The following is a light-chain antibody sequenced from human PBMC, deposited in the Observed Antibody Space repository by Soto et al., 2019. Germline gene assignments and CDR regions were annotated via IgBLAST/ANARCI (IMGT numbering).Light chain of an antibody. Sequence: QAVVTQEPSFSVSPGGTVTLTCGLSSGSVSTTYYPSWYQQTPGQAPRTLIYSTNTRSSGVPDRFSGSILGNKAALTITGAQADDESDYYCVLYMGSGIWGIGGGTKVTVL. J-gene: IGLJ2*01. V-gene: IGLV8-61*01. CDR1: SGSVSTTYY. CDR2: STN. CDR3: VLYMGSGIWG.